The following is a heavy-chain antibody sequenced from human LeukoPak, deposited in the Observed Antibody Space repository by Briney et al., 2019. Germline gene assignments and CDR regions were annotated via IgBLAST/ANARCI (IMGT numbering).Heavy chain of an antibody. V-gene: IGHV5-51*01. D-gene: IGHD6-19*01. J-gene: IGHJ5*01. CDR1: GYSFTNYW. CDR2: IYPGDSDT. CDR3: ASRSSSGYSSGWYPPLPDS. Sequence: GESLKISCKGSGYSFTNYWIGWVRQMPGKGLEWMGIIYPGDSDTRYSPSFQGQVTISADKSISTAYLQWSSLKASDTAIYYCASRSSSGYSSGWYPPLPDSWGQGTLVTVSS.